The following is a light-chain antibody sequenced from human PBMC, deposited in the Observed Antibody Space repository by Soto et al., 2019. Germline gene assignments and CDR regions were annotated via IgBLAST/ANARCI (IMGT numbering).Light chain of an antibody. CDR2: ADN. CDR1: SSNIGAGYD. J-gene: IGLJ1*01. CDR3: ASWDDSLNGPV. Sequence: QSVLTQTPSVSGAPGQKITMSCTGSSSNIGAGYDVHWYQQVPGAAPRLLIYADNNRPSGVPDRFSASKSGTSASLAISGLQSEDEADYYCASWDDSLNGPVFGPGTKVTVL. V-gene: IGLV1-40*01.